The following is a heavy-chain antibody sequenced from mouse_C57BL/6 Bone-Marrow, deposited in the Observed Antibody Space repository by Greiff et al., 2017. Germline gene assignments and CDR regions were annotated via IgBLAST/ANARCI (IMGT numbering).Heavy chain of an antibody. CDR2: ISYDGSN. CDR3: AREGGIYYLWYFDV. D-gene: IGHD1-1*01. CDR1: GYSITSGYY. V-gene: IGHV3-6*01. Sequence: EVQLQESGPGLVKPSQSLSLTCSVTGYSITSGYYWNWIRQFPGNKLEWMGYISYDGSNNYNPSLKNRISITRDTSNNQFFLKLNSLTTEDTATYYCAREGGIYYLWYFDVWGTGTTVTVSS. J-gene: IGHJ1*03.